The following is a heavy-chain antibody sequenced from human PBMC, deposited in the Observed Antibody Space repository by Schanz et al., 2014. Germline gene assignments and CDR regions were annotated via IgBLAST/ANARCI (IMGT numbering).Heavy chain of an antibody. D-gene: IGHD2-2*01. Sequence: EVQLVESGGGLVQPGRSLRLSCVASGFRFDDYAMHWVRQAPGKGLEWVSGMSWNAGSLGYGDSVKGRFTISRDNAKNSLYLQMNSLRAEDTTLYYCARDTAQSCIGPSCFKCFQHWGQGALVTVSS. CDR3: ARDTAQSCIGPSCFKCFQH. J-gene: IGHJ1*01. CDR1: GFRFDDYA. V-gene: IGHV3-9*01. CDR2: MSWNAGSL.